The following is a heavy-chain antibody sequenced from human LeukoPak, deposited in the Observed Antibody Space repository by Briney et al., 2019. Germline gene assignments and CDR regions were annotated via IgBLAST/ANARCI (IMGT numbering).Heavy chain of an antibody. D-gene: IGHD3-16*01. J-gene: IGHJ4*02. Sequence: PSETLSLTCAVSGGSISSSNWWSWVRQPPGKGLEWIGEIYHSGSTNYNPSLKSRVTISADKSKNQFSLELTSVTAADTAVFYCAKGRASHEYWGQGILVTVSS. CDR3: AKGRASHEY. CDR1: GGSISSSNW. CDR2: IYHSGST. V-gene: IGHV4-4*02.